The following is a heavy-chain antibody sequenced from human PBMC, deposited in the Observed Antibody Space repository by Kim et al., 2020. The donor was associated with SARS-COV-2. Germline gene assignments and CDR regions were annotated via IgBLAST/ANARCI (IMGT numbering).Heavy chain of an antibody. V-gene: IGHV1-18*04. CDR3: ARDRPRLLRGYYYYGMDV. Sequence: ASVKVSCKASGYTFTSYGISWVRQAPGQGLEWMGWISAYNGNTNYAQKLQGRVTMTTDTSTSTAYMELRSLRSDDTAVYYCARDRPRLLRGYYYYGMDVWGQGTTVTVSS. J-gene: IGHJ6*02. D-gene: IGHD2-15*01. CDR2: ISAYNGNT. CDR1: GYTFTSYG.